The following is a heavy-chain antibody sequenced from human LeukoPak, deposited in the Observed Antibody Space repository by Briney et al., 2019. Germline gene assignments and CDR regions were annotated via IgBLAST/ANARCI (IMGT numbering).Heavy chain of an antibody. J-gene: IGHJ4*02. V-gene: IGHV4-59*01. CDR3: ASTRKAGGGDFDY. D-gene: IGHD1-26*01. CDR2: IYYSGST. Sequence: PSETLSLTCTVSGGSISRYYWSWIRQPPGKGLEWIGYIYYSGSTNYNPSLKSRVTISVDTSKNQFSLKLSSVTAADTAVYYCASTRKAGGGDFDYWGQGTLVTVSS. CDR1: GGSISRYY.